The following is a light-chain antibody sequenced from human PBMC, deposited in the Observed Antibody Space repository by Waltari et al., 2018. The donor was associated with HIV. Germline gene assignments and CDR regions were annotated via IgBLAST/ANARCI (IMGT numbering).Light chain of an antibody. V-gene: IGLV3-10*01. CDR2: EDN. CDR3: FSTDSNSDQRV. J-gene: IGLJ2*01. CDR1: AFPETY. Sequence: SYELTQPPSVSVSPGQTAPNTCSGDAFPETYVYWYQTKSGQAPVVVIFEDNKRPSGIPQRISGSKSGALASLTITWAQVDDEADYYCFSTDSNSDQRVFGGGTKLTVL.